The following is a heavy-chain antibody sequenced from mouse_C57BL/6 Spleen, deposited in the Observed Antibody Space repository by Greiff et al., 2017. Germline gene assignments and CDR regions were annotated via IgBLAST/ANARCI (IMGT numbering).Heavy chain of an antibody. CDR3: ARDYYGSSYEGHWYFDV. CDR2: IYPGDGDT. Sequence: QVQLQQSGAELVKPGASVKISCKASGYAFSSYWMNWVKQRPGKGLEWIGQIYPGDGDTNYNGKFKGKATLTADKSSRTAYMQLRSLTSEDSAVYFCARDYYGSSYEGHWYFDVWGTGTTVTVSS. CDR1: GYAFSSYW. D-gene: IGHD1-1*01. V-gene: IGHV1-80*01. J-gene: IGHJ1*03.